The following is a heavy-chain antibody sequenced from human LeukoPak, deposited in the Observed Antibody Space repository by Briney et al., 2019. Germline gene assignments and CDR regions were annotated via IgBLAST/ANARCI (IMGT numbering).Heavy chain of an antibody. V-gene: IGHV1-18*01. CDR3: AGELGGAGSYFFPYYGMDV. CDR1: GYTFISYG. J-gene: IGHJ6*02. Sequence: GASVKVSCKASGYTFISYGINWVRQAPGQGLEWMGWISGYNGNTNYAQNLQGRVTMTRDTSTSTAYMELRSLRSDDTAVYYCAGELGGAGSYFFPYYGMDVWGQGTTVTVSS. CDR2: ISGYNGNT. D-gene: IGHD3-10*01.